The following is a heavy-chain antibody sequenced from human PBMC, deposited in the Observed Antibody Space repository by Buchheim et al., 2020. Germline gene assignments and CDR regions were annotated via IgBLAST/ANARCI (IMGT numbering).Heavy chain of an antibody. CDR2: INYDGNT. D-gene: IGHD3-10*01. CDR1: GESFSGYF. V-gene: IGHV4-34*01. CDR3: ARTDYYGLGTRDV. J-gene: IGHJ6*02. Sequence: QVQLQQWGTRLLKPSETLSLTCAVSGESFSGYFWTWIRQPPGKGLEWIGEINYDGNTNYNPSLKSRVSISVDTTKNRFSLNLSSVSAADTAVYYCARTDYYGLGTRDVWGQGTT.